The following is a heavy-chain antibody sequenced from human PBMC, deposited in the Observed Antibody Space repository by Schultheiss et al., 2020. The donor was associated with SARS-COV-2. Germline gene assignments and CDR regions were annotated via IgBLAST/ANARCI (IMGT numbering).Heavy chain of an antibody. V-gene: IGHV3-74*01. D-gene: IGHD2-15*01. CDR2: INSDGSST. CDR3: VRDHRWSFDS. Sequence: GESLKISCAASGFTFSSYSMNWVRQAPGKGLVWVSRINSDGSSTTYADSVKGRITISRDNSKNTLYLQMNSLRGEDTAVYYCVRDHRWSFDSWGQGTLVTVSS. CDR1: GFTFSSYS. J-gene: IGHJ4*02.